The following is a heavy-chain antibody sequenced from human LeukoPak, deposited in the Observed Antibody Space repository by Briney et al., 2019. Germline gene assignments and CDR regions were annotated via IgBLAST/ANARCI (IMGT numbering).Heavy chain of an antibody. CDR2: INQDGGEK. CDR3: ARDEGTSSYDILDY. D-gene: IGHD5-12*01. CDR1: GFTFSSYW. V-gene: IGHV3-7*01. J-gene: IGHJ4*02. Sequence: PGGSLRLSCAASGFTFSSYWMNWVRQAPGKGLEWVATINQDGGEKYYVDSVKGRFTISRDNAKDSLYLQMNSLRAEDTAVYYCARDEGTSSYDILDYWGQGTLVTVSS.